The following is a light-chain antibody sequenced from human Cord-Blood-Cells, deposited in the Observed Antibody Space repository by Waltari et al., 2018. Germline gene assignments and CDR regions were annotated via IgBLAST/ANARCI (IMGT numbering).Light chain of an antibody. Sequence: QSALTQPASVSGSPGQSITISCTGTSSDVGSYNLVPWYQQHPDKAPNLMIYEVSKRLSGVSNRFSGSKSGNTASLTISGRQAEDEADYDSCTYARSSTVVFGGGTKLTVL. CDR2: EVS. V-gene: IGLV2-23*02. J-gene: IGLJ2*01. CDR1: SSDVGSYNL. CDR3: CTYARSSTVV.